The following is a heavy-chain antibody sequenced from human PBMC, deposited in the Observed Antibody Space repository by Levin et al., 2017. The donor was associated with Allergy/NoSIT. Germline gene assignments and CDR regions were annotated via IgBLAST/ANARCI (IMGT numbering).Heavy chain of an antibody. Sequence: GGSLRLSCAASGFTFSSYSMNWVRQAPGKGLEWVSSISSSSSYIYYADSVKGRFTISRDNAKNSLYLQMNSLRAEDTAVYYCARRGRGSGNFDYWGQGTLVTVSS. CDR2: ISSSSSYI. J-gene: IGHJ4*02. V-gene: IGHV3-21*01. CDR1: GFTFSSYS. CDR3: ARRGRGSGNFDY. D-gene: IGHD2-15*01.